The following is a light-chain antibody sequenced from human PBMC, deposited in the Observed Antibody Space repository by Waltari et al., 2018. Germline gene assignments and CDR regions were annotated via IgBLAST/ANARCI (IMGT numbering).Light chain of an antibody. J-gene: IGLJ1*01. CDR3: SSYTSSSTL. Sequence: QSALTQPASVSGSPGQSITIPCTGTSSDAGEYNYVSWYQQHPGKAPKLMIYEVSNRPSGVSNRFSGSKSGTTASLTISGLQAEDEADYYCSSYTSSSTLFGTGTKVTVL. CDR2: EVS. CDR1: SSDAGEYNY. V-gene: IGLV2-14*01.